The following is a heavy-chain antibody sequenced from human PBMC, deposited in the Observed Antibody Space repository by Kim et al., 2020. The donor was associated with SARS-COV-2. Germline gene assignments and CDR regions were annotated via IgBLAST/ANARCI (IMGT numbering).Heavy chain of an antibody. D-gene: IGHD4-17*01. Sequence: GGSLRLSCAASGFTFSSYSMNWVRQAPGKGLEWVSSISSSSSYIYYADSVKGRFTISRDNAKNSLYLQMNSLRAEDTAVYYCARDGGGDYYYGMHVWGQGTTVTVSS. CDR2: ISSSSSYI. CDR3: ARDGGGDYYYGMHV. CDR1: GFTFSSYS. J-gene: IGHJ6*02. V-gene: IGHV3-21*01.